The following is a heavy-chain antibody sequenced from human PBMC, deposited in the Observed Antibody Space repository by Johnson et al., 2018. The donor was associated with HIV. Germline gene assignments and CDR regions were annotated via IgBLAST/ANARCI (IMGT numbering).Heavy chain of an antibody. Sequence: QVQLVESGGGVVQPGGSLRLSCAASGFTFSSYAMHWVRQAPGKGLEWVAVISYDGSEKYFADSVKGRFTISRDNAKNSLYLQMNSLRAEDTAVYYCVREEGNDILTRGDAFDIWGQGTMVTVSS. J-gene: IGHJ3*02. CDR1: GFTFSSYA. D-gene: IGHD3-9*01. V-gene: IGHV3-30*04. CDR3: VREEGNDILTRGDAFDI. CDR2: ISYDGSEK.